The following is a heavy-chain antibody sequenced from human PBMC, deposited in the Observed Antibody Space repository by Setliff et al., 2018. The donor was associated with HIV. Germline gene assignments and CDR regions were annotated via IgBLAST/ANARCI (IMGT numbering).Heavy chain of an antibody. V-gene: IGHV4-4*07. CDR2: IYTSGST. CDR1: GGSVSSFY. J-gene: IGHJ3*02. CDR3: ARGLGGCFSLGAFDI. Sequence: SETLSLTCTVSGGSVSSFYWSWIRQPAEKGLEWIGRIYTSGSTNSNPSLKGRVTMSVDTSKNHFSLKLSSVTAADTAIYYCARGLGGCFSLGAFDIWGRGTMVTVSS. D-gene: IGHD3-3*01.